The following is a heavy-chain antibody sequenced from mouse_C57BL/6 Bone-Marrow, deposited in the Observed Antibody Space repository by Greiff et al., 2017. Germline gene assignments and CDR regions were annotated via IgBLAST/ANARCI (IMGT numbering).Heavy chain of an antibody. Sequence: VQLKESGPELVKPGASVKISCKASGYSFTDYNMNWVKQSNGKSLEWIGVFNPNYGTTSYNQKFKGKATLTVDKSSRTAYMQLNSLTSEDSAVYYCARYGKKDYFDYWGQGTTLTVSS. CDR1: GYSFTDYN. J-gene: IGHJ2*01. V-gene: IGHV1-39*01. CDR2: FNPNYGTT. D-gene: IGHD2-10*02. CDR3: ARYGKKDYFDY.